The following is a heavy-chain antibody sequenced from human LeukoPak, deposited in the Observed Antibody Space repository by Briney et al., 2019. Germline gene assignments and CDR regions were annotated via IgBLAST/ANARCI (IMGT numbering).Heavy chain of an antibody. V-gene: IGHV3-23*01. D-gene: IGHD3-3*01. J-gene: IGHJ6*02. CDR2: ITSGGGSA. CDR3: AKGRFSPDV. CDR1: GFTFGSYA. Sequence: QPGGSLRLSCAASGFTFGSYAMSWVRQAPGKGLEWVSSITSGGGSAYYADSVQGRFTISRDNSENTLYLQMNSLRAEDTAVYYCAKGRFSPDVWGQGTTVTVSS.